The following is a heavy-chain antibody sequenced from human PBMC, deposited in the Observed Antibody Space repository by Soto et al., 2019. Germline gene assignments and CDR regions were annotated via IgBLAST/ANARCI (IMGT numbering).Heavy chain of an antibody. Sequence: QVQLVESGGGVVQPGRSLRLSCAASGFTFSSYGMHWVRQAPGKGLEWVAVISYDGSNKYYADSVKGRFTISRDNSKNTLYLQMNSLRAEDTAVYYCAKDREYYYDSSGYYHYYYYYGMDVWGQGTTVTVSS. J-gene: IGHJ6*02. CDR1: GFTFSSYG. D-gene: IGHD3-22*01. CDR3: AKDREYYYDSSGYYHYYYYYGMDV. V-gene: IGHV3-30*18. CDR2: ISYDGSNK.